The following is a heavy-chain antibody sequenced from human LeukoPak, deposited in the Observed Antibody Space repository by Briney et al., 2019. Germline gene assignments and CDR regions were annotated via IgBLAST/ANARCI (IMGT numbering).Heavy chain of an antibody. CDR1: GYTFTSYG. J-gene: IGHJ4*02. D-gene: IGHD6-19*01. CDR2: ISAYNGNT. Sequence: ASVKVSCRASGYTFTSYGISWVRQAPGQGLEWMGWISAYNGNTNYAQKLQGRVTMTTDTSTSTAYMELRSLRSDETAVYYCARDEQWLVHFDYWGQGALVTVSS. CDR3: ARDEQWLVHFDY. V-gene: IGHV1-18*04.